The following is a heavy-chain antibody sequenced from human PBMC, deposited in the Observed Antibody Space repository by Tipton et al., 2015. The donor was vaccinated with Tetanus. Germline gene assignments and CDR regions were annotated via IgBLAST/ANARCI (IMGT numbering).Heavy chain of an antibody. V-gene: IGHV5-51*01. D-gene: IGHD2-15*01. CDR2: IYPGDSDT. CDR3: ARAHCSDGVCNFDF. CDR1: GYIFTNYW. J-gene: IGHJ4*02. Sequence: QLVQSGGEVKKPGESLKISCKGSGYIFTNYWIGWVRQKPGKGLEWMGIIYPGDSDTRYSPSFQGQVTISVAKSINTAYLQWSSLKASDTSMFYWARAHCSDGVCNFDFWGQGALVTVAS.